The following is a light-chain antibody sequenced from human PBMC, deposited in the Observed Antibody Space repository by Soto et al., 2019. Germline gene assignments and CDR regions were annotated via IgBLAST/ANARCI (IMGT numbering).Light chain of an antibody. J-gene: IGKJ5*01. CDR2: GAS. CDR3: QQYDSSPIN. Sequence: EIVLTQSPGTLSLSPGERATLSCRASQSVSSNYLAWYRQRPGQAPRLLIYGASSRATGIPDRFSGSGSGTDFTLTISRLEPEDFAVYYCQQYDSSPINFGQGTRLEIK. V-gene: IGKV3-20*01. CDR1: QSVSSNY.